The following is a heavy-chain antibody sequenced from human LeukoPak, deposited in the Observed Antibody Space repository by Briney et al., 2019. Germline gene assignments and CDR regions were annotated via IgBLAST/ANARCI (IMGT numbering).Heavy chain of an antibody. CDR1: GFTFSSYA. J-gene: IGHJ6*03. CDR2: ISGSGGST. Sequence: GGSLRLSCAASGFTFSSYAMSWVRQAPGKGLEWVSAISGSGGSTYYADSVKGRFTISRDNAKNSLYLQMNSLRAEDTAVYYCARENSPDYDFWSAQYYYYYMDVWGKGTTVTVSS. CDR3: ARENSPDYDFWSAQYYYYYMDV. D-gene: IGHD3-3*01. V-gene: IGHV3-23*01.